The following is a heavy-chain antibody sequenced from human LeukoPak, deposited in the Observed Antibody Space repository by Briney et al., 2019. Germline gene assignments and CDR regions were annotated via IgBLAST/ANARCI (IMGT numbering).Heavy chain of an antibody. D-gene: IGHD3-10*01. CDR1: GGSFSGYY. CDR2: INHSGSI. V-gene: IGHV4-34*01. Sequence: SETLSLTCAVYGGSFSGYYWSWIRQPPGKGVEWIGEINHSGSINYNPPLKSRVTISVDTSKNQFSLKLSSVTAADTAVYDCARARYGSGTKPPFDYWWRETLATVSS. CDR3: ARARYGSGTKPPFDY. J-gene: IGHJ4*02.